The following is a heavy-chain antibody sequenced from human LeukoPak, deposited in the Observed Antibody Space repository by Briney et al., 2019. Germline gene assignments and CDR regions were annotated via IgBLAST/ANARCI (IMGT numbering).Heavy chain of an antibody. CDR3: ARVFDWLNWFDP. CDR2: ISAYNGNT. Sequence: ASVTVSCKASGYTFTSYGISWVRQAPGQGLEGMGWISAYNGNTNYAQKLQGRVTMTTDTSTSTAYMELRSLRSDDTAVYYCARVFDWLNWFDPWGQGTLVTVSS. J-gene: IGHJ5*02. V-gene: IGHV1-18*01. CDR1: GYTFTSYG. D-gene: IGHD3-9*01.